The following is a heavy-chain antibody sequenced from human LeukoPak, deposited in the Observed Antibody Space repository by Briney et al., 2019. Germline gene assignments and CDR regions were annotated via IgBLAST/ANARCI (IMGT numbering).Heavy chain of an antibody. V-gene: IGHV4-4*07. CDR1: GGSISSYY. CDR3: ARDLLDDSSGYPYYFDY. D-gene: IGHD3-22*01. CDR2: IYTSGST. Sequence: PSETLSLTCTVSGGSISSYYWSWIRQPAGKGLEWIGRIYTSGSTNYNPSLKSRVTMSVDTSKNQFSLKLNSVTAADTAVYYCARDLLDDSSGYPYYFDYWGQGTLVTVSS. J-gene: IGHJ4*02.